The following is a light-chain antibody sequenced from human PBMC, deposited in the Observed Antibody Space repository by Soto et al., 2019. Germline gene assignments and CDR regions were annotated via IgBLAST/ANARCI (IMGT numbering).Light chain of an antibody. J-gene: IGKJ4*01. CDR1: QSVSTS. CDR3: QQRGSWPLT. Sequence: EIVLTRSPATLSLSPGDRATLSCRASQSVSTSLAWYQQKPGQAPRLLIYEASNRATGIPARFSGSGSGTGFTLTISSLEPEDFAVYYCQQRGSWPLTFGGGTKVEIK. CDR2: EAS. V-gene: IGKV3-11*01.